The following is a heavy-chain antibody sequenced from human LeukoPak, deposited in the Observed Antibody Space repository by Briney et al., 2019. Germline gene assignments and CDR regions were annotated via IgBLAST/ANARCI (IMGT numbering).Heavy chain of an antibody. V-gene: IGHV3-23*01. Sequence: GGSLRLSCAASGFTFSSYVMSWVCQAPGKGLEWVSAISGSGGRTYYADSVKGRFTISRDNPKNTLYLQMNSLRAEDTAVYYCAKGSGPYYNYYYYMDVWGKGTTVTVSS. CDR3: AKGSGPYYNYYYYMDV. D-gene: IGHD3-3*01. CDR1: GFTFSSYV. J-gene: IGHJ6*03. CDR2: ISGSGGRT.